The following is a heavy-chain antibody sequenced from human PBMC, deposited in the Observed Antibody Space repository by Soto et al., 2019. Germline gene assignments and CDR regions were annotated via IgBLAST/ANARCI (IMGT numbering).Heavy chain of an antibody. CDR2: INPGNGDT. Sequence: QVHLVQSGAEVKQPGASVRVSCKASGYSFTTHIMHWVRQAPGQRLEWMGWINPGNGDTRFAQKFQDRVTVTRDTPPSTAYMEMSSLRSEDTAVYNSARNRSISIIVDSGSMDVWGQGTRVTVSS. V-gene: IGHV1-3*01. CDR1: GYSFTTHI. CDR3: ARNRSISIIVDSGSMDV. D-gene: IGHD3-22*01. J-gene: IGHJ6*01.